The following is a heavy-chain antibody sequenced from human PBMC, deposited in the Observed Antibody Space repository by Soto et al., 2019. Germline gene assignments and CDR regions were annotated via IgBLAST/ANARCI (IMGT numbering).Heavy chain of an antibody. CDR3: ATGRGSGGFAS. D-gene: IGHD3-16*01. J-gene: IGHJ4*02. CDR1: GGTSNRFA. Sequence: QVQLVQSGTEVKKPGSSVRVSCKASGGTSNRFAFSWVRQAPGQGLEWMGGSIPIFGTANYAPRFQGRATITADESTSTGYMELSGLRSDDTATYYCATGRGSGGFASWGQGTQVLVSS. CDR2: SIPIFGTA. V-gene: IGHV1-69*01.